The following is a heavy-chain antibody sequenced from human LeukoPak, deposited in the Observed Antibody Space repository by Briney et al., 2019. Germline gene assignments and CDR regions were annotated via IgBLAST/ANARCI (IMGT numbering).Heavy chain of an antibody. V-gene: IGHV1-69*13. Sequence: GASVKVSCKASGYTFTSYGISWVRQAPGQGLEWMGGIIPIFGTANYAQKFQGRVTITADESTSTAYMELSSLRSEDTAVYYCAKLWGGYSGYDYIDYWGQGTLVTVSS. CDR1: GYTFTSYG. CDR3: AKLWGGYSGYDYIDY. D-gene: IGHD5-12*01. CDR2: IIPIFGTA. J-gene: IGHJ4*02.